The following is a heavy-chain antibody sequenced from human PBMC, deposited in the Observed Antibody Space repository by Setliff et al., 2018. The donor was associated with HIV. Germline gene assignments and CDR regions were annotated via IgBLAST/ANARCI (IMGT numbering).Heavy chain of an antibody. J-gene: IGHJ4*02. CDR1: GGSMSSGSYS. Sequence: PSETLSLTCTVSGGSMSSGSYSWTWLRQPAGKEPELIGHVDVGGTVIYNPSLASRVTISMVPSKNQFSLKLTSVTAADTAVYYCARDDDKLFDYWGQGALVTVSS. V-gene: IGHV4-61*09. CDR3: ARDDDKLFDY. D-gene: IGHD3-22*01. CDR2: VDVGGTV.